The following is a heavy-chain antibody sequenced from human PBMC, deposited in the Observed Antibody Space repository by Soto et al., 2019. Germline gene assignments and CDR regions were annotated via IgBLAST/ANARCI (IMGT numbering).Heavy chain of an antibody. D-gene: IGHD2-15*01. CDR3: ARGVGGYCSGRSCYLERQ. J-gene: IGHJ4*02. CDR1: GGTFSSYA. Sequence: QVQLVQSGAEVKKPGSSVKVSCKASGGTFSSYAISWVRQAPGQGLEWMGRIIPIFGTANYAQKFQGRVTITADECTSTAYMELSSLRSEDTAVYDCARGVGGYCSGRSCYLERQWGQGTLVTVSS. CDR2: IIPIFGTA. V-gene: IGHV1-69*01.